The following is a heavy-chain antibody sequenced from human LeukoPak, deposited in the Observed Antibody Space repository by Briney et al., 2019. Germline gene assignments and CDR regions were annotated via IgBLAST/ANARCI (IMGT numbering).Heavy chain of an antibody. Sequence: TLSLTCTVSGCSISSGSYYWSWLRQPAGKELEGIGRIYTSGSTNYNPSLKSRVTISVDTAKNQFSLKLSSVTAADTAVYYCAREVGYNDYGGNGCDYWGQGTLVTVSS. J-gene: IGHJ4*02. CDR2: IYTSGST. CDR3: AREVGYNDYGGNGCDY. D-gene: IGHD4-23*01. V-gene: IGHV4-61*02. CDR1: GCSISSGSYY.